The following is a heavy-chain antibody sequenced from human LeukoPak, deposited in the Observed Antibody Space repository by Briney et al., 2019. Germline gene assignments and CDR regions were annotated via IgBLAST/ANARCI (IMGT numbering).Heavy chain of an antibody. D-gene: IGHD2-15*01. CDR3: ARSTYRYCSGGSCFSFDP. Sequence: ASVKVSCKASGYTFTSYYMHWVRQAPGQGLEWMGWMNPNSGNTGYAQKFQGRVTMTRNTSISTAYMELSSLRSEDTAVYYCARSTYRYCSGGSCFSFDPWGQGTLVTVSS. CDR2: MNPNSGNT. CDR1: GYTFTSYY. J-gene: IGHJ5*02. V-gene: IGHV1-8*02.